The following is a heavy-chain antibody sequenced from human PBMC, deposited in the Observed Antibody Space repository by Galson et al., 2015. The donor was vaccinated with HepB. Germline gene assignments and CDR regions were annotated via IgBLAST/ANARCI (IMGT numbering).Heavy chain of an antibody. CDR2: ISSSSGDK. CDR3: ARVLGVAIQFLTLDY. Sequence: SLRLSCAASGFTFRTYSMNWVRQTPGKGLEWVSSISSSSGDKYYADSVKGRFTISRDNAKNSLYLQMSSLRAEDTAVYYCARVLGVAIQFLTLDYLGQGTLVTVSS. V-gene: IGHV3-21*01. CDR1: GFTFRTYS. D-gene: IGHD5-12*01. J-gene: IGHJ4*02.